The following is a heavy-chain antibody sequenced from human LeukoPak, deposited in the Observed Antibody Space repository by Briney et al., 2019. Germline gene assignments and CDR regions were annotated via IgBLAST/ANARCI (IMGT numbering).Heavy chain of an antibody. CDR1: SGSFSGYY. J-gene: IGHJ4*02. D-gene: IGHD3-22*01. CDR3: ARAVSGLVIRSPFGY. CDR2: INHSGST. Sequence: PSETLSLTCAVYSGSFSGYYWSWIRQPPGKGLEWIGEINHSGSTNYNPSLKSRVTISVDTSKNQFSLKLSSVTAADTAVYYCARAVSGLVIRSPFGYWGQGTLVTVSS. V-gene: IGHV4-34*01.